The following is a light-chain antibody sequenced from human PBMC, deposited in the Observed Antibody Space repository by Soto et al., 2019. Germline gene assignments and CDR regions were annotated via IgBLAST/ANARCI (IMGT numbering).Light chain of an antibody. CDR2: GAS. J-gene: IGKJ1*01. CDR1: QSVSSSY. Sequence: EIVLTQSPGTLSLSPGERATLSCRASQSVSSSYLAWYQQTPGQAPRLLIYGASTRATGIPDRFSGSGSGTDFPLTISRLEPEDIAGYYCQQYGSSPWTFGQGTKVEIK. CDR3: QQYGSSPWT. V-gene: IGKV3-20*01.